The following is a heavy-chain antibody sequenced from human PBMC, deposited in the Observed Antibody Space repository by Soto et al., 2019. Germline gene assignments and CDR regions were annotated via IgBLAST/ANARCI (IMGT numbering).Heavy chain of an antibody. V-gene: IGHV3-23*01. J-gene: IGHJ6*03. CDR1: GFTFSSYA. Sequence: EVQLLESGGGLVQAGGSLRLSCAASGFTFSSYAMSWVRQAPGKGLEWVSAISGSGGSTYYADSVKGRFTISRDNSKNTLYLQMNSLSAGDTAVYMFAKDSVGILYYYYYYMDVWGKGTTVTVS. D-gene: IGHD2-15*01. CDR3: AKDSVGILYYYYYYMDV. CDR2: ISGSGGST.